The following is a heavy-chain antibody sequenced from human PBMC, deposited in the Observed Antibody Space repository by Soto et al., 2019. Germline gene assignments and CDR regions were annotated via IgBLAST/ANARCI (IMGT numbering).Heavy chain of an antibody. D-gene: IGHD1-1*01. CDR1: GFTFSSYA. Sequence: PGGSLRLSCAASGFTFSSYAMSWVRQAPGKGLEWVSAISGSGGSTYYADSVKGRFTISRDNSKYTLYLQMNSLRAEDTAVYYCAKGRVPVYYYGMDVWGQGTTVTVSS. J-gene: IGHJ6*02. V-gene: IGHV3-23*01. CDR3: AKGRVPVYYYGMDV. CDR2: ISGSGGST.